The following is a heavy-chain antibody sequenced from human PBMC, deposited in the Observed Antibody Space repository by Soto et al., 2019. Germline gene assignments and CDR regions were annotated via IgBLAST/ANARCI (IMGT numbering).Heavy chain of an antibody. CDR3: ERSLQLRKGWAFDY. Sequence: ASVNLSCKTCGYTFSIYFMQWVRQARGQGLEWMGIINPSDGTTSYAQKVQGRVTMTRDTSTSTVYMDLSGLRSDDTAVYYCERSLQLRKGWAFDYWGQGSLVTVSS. J-gene: IGHJ4*02. CDR2: INPSDGTT. V-gene: IGHV1-46*01. CDR1: GYTFSIYF. D-gene: IGHD3-3*01.